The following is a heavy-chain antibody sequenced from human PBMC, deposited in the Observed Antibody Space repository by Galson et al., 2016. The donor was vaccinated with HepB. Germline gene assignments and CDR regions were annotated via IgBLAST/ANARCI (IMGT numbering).Heavy chain of an antibody. CDR1: GDTFRNYV. CDR3: ARGRAPMGRRPLKDAFDV. D-gene: IGHD1-1*01. CDR2: IIPIFGMP. J-gene: IGHJ3*01. Sequence: SVKVSCKASGDTFRNYVITWVRQAPGQGLEWMGGIIPIFGMPDNAQKFQGRVTITADISTNTAYMELRSLRSDDTAVYFCARGRAPMGRRPLKDAFDVWGQGTMVTVSS. V-gene: IGHV1-69*10.